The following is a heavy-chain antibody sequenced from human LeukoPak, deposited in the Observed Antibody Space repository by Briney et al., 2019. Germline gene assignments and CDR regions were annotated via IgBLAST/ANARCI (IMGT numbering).Heavy chain of an antibody. CDR3: ARPHIGGSALPDFDG. CDR1: GASISSSNYY. CDR2: IYYSGST. D-gene: IGHD3-16*01. V-gene: IGHV4-39*01. Sequence: SETLSLTCTVSGASISSSNYYWGWIRQPPGKGLEWIASIYYSGSTSYNPSLKSRVTISVDTSKNQFSLKVSSVTAADTAVYYCARPHIGGSALPDFDGGGQGPRVTVSS. J-gene: IGHJ4*02.